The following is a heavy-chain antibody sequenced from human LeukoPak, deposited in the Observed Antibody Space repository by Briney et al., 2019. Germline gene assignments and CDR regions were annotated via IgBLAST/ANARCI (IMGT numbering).Heavy chain of an antibody. V-gene: IGHV3-74*01. CDR2: INTDGSST. D-gene: IGHD1-26*01. CDR3: ARESTVGGALQD. CDR1: GFTFSSYW. Sequence: PGGSLRLSCAASGFTFSSYWMHWVRQVPGKGLVWVSRINTDGSSTNYADSVKGRFTISRDNAKNTLYLQMNSLRAEDTAVYYCARESTVGGALQDWGQGALVTVSS. J-gene: IGHJ4*02.